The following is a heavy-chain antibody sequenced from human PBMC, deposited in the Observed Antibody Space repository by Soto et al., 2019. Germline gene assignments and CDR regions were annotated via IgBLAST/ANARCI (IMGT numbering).Heavy chain of an antibody. CDR1: GFSFSSYG. D-gene: IGHD1-1*01. Sequence: GGSLRLSCAASGFSFSSYGMEWVRLAPGKGLEWVAATTYDGGIKHYVDSVKGRFTISRDNSKNTLYLQMNSLRVEDTATYYCAGALENPYFYYRLNVWGQGTTVTVPS. CDR2: TTYDGGIK. V-gene: IGHV3-30*03. CDR3: AGALENPYFYYRLNV. J-gene: IGHJ6*02.